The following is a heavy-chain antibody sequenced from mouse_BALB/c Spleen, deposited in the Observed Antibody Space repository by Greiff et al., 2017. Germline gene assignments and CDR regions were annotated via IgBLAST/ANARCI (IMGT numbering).Heavy chain of an antibody. V-gene: IGHV5-6*01. Sequence: EVKLMESGGDLVKPGGSLKLSCAASGFTFSSYGMSWVRQTPDKRLEWVATISSGGSYTYYPDSVKGRFTISRDNAKNTLYLQMSSLKSEDTAMYYCARPSHYYGSSFAYWGQGTLVTVSA. CDR3: ARPSHYYGSSFAY. D-gene: IGHD1-1*01. J-gene: IGHJ3*01. CDR2: ISSGGSYT. CDR1: GFTFSSYG.